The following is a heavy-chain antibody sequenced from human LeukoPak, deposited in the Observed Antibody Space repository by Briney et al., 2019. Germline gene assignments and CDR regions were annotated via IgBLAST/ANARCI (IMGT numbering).Heavy chain of an antibody. CDR2: IHYTGTT. D-gene: IGHD1-20*01. CDR1: GGSISSDNYY. CDR3: ARGGRLYNWKYDAFDI. J-gene: IGHJ3*02. Sequence: SETLSLTCTVSGGSISSDNYYWGWIRQPPGKGLEWIGGIHYTGTTFYNPSLKSRVTLSVDTSKNQFSLKLSSVTAADTAVYYCARGGRLYNWKYDAFDIWGQGTMVTVSS. V-gene: IGHV4-39*07.